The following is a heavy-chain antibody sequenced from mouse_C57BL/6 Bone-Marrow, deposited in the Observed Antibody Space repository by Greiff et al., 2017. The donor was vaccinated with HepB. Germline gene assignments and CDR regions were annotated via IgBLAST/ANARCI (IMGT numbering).Heavy chain of an antibody. CDR1: GYTFTSYG. J-gene: IGHJ4*01. CDR3: ARMDGSSYAMDY. D-gene: IGHD1-1*01. CDR2: IYPRSGNT. V-gene: IGHV1-81*01. Sequence: QVQLQQSGAELARPGASVKLSCKASGYTFTSYGISWVKQRTGQGLEWIGEIYPRSGNTYYNEKFKGKSTLTADKSSSTAYMELRSLTSEDSAVYFCARMDGSSYAMDYWGQGTSVTVSS.